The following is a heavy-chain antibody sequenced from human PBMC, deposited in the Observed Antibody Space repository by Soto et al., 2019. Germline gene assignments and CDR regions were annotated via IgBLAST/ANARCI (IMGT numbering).Heavy chain of an antibody. CDR2: IYYSGST. V-gene: IGHV4-31*03. CDR1: GGSISSGGYY. Sequence: QVQLQESGPGLVKPSQTLSLTCTVSGGSISSGGYYWSWIRQHPGKGPGWIGYIYYSGSTYYNPSLKSRVTISGDTSKNQFSLKLRSVTAADTAVYYCARGKTVAAAGPFDYWGQGTLVTVSS. CDR3: ARGKTVAAAGPFDY. J-gene: IGHJ4*02. D-gene: IGHD6-13*01.